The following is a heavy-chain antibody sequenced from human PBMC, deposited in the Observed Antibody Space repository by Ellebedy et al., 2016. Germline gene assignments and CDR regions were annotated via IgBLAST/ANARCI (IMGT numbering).Heavy chain of an antibody. Sequence: GESLKISCAASGFTFSSYAMSWVRQAPGKGLEWVSAISGSGGSTYYADSVKGRFTISRDNSKNTLYLQMNSLRAEDTAVYYCAKARYYYGSGSYLCLDYWGQGTLVTVSS. V-gene: IGHV3-23*01. CDR2: ISGSGGST. CDR1: GFTFSSYA. J-gene: IGHJ4*02. CDR3: AKARYYYGSGSYLCLDY. D-gene: IGHD3-10*01.